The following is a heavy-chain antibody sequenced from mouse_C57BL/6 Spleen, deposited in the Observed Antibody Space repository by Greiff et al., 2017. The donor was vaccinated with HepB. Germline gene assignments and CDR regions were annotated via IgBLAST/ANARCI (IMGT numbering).Heavy chain of an antibody. CDR3: AKGRQLRLHAMDY. V-gene: IGHV1-55*01. D-gene: IGHD3-2*02. CDR2: IYPGSGST. J-gene: IGHJ4*01. Sequence: QVQLQQPGAELVKPGASVKMSCKASGYTFTSYWITWVKQRPGQGLEWIGDIYPGSGSTNYNEKFKSKATLTVDTSSSTAYMQLSSLTSEDSAVYYCAKGRQLRLHAMDYWGQGTSVTVSS. CDR1: GYTFTSYW.